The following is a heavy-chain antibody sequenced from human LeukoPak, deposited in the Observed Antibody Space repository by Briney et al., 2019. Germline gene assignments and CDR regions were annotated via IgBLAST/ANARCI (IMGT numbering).Heavy chain of an antibody. V-gene: IGHV4-34*01. D-gene: IGHD1-14*01. Sequence: SETLSFTCAVYGGSFSGYYWSWIRQPPGKGLEWIGEINHSGSTNYNPSLKSRVTISVDTSKNQFSLKLSSVTAADTAVYYCARGVYALGYYYYMDVWGKGTTVTVSS. CDR2: INHSGST. J-gene: IGHJ6*03. CDR3: ARGVYALGYYYYMDV. CDR1: GGSFSGYY.